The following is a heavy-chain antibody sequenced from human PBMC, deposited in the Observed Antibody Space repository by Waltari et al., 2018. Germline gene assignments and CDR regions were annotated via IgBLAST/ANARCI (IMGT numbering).Heavy chain of an antibody. CDR3: ASSVGAAGSFDY. Sequence: EVQLVESGGGLVKPGGSLRLSCAASGFTFSSYSMNWVRQAPGKGLEWVSSISSSSSYIYYADSVKGRFTISRDNAKNSLYLQMNSLRAEDTAVYYCASSVGAAGSFDYWGQGTLVTVSS. V-gene: IGHV3-21*01. CDR1: GFTFSSYS. D-gene: IGHD6-13*01. J-gene: IGHJ4*02. CDR2: ISSSSSYI.